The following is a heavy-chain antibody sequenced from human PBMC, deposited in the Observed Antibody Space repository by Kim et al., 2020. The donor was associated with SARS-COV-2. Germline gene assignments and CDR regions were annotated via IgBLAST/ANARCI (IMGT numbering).Heavy chain of an antibody. Sequence: SETLSLTCTVSGGSISNYYWSWIRQPPGKGLEWIGYIYYSGSTNYNPSLKSRVTISVDTSKNHFSLKLSSVTAADTAVYYCAREIAAAGSIWGQGTMVTVSS. CDR2: IYYSGST. V-gene: IGHV4-59*13. D-gene: IGHD6-13*01. CDR1: GGSISNYY. CDR3: AREIAAAGSI. J-gene: IGHJ3*02.